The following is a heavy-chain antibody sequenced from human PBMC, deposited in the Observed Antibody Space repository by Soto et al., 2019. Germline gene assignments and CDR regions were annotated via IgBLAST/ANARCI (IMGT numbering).Heavy chain of an antibody. CDR1: RYTFTEYY. J-gene: IGHJ4*02. V-gene: IGHV1-2*02. CDR3: ARSVSTNGDSPYY. Sequence: ASVKASCKASRYTFTEYYIHWVRQAPGQGLEWMGWINPNSGDTNYAQKFQGRVTMTRDTSISTAYMELSRLRSDDTAVYYCARSVSTNGDSPYYRGQRNQVTVYS. CDR2: INPNSGDT. D-gene: IGHD5-12*01.